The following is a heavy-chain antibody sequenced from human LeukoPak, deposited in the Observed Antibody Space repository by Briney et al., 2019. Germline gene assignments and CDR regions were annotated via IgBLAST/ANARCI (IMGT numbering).Heavy chain of an antibody. J-gene: IGHJ4*02. CDR2: IYYSGST. CDR3: ARGYSYGYGIDY. Sequence: SETLSLTCTVSGGSISSYYWSWIRQPPGKGLEWIGYIYYSGSTNYNPSLKSRVTISVDTSKNQFSLKLSSVTAADTAVYYCARGYSYGYGIDYWGQGTLVTVSS. D-gene: IGHD5-18*01. V-gene: IGHV4-59*01. CDR1: GGSISSYY.